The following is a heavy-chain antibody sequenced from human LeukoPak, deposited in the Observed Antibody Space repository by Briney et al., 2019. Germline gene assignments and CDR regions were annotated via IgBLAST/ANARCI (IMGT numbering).Heavy chain of an antibody. CDR3: ARGRKPMVRGVMGPNWFDP. Sequence: GASVKVSCKASGYTFTSYAMNWVRQAPGQGLEWMGWINTNTGNPTYAQGFTGRFVFSLDTSVSTAYLQISSLKAEDTAVYYCARGRKPMVRGVMGPNWFDPWAREPWSPSPQ. J-gene: IGHJ5*02. CDR1: GYTFTSYA. CDR2: INTNTGNP. V-gene: IGHV7-4-1*02. D-gene: IGHD3-10*01.